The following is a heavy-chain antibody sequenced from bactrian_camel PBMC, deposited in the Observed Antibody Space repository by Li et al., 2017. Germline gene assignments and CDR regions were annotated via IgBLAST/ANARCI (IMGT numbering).Heavy chain of an antibody. V-gene: IGHV3S55*01. CDR1: GYTYGRYW. CDR2: IDSGGIA. D-gene: IGHD5*01. Sequence: HVQLVESGGGSVQAGGSLRLSCAASGYTYGRYWMGWFRQAPGKEREGVATIDSGGIATYADSVKGRFTLSRDNDKNTLYLQMDDLKTEDTAVYYCATGYRDSRDDYPKMGQGTQVTVS. J-gene: IGHJ4*01.